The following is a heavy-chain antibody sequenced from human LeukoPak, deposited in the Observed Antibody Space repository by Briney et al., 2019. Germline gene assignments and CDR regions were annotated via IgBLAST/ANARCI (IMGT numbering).Heavy chain of an antibody. D-gene: IGHD3-3*01. CDR1: GFTFSSYG. V-gene: IGHV3-30*02. CDR3: TKCSNRPFWSGYYGYYFYY. Sequence: GGSLRLSCAASGFTFSSYGMHWVRQAPGKGLEWEAFIRYDGSNKYYADSVKGRFTISRDNSKNTLYLQMNSLRAEDTAVYYCTKCSNRPFWSGYYGYYFYYWGQVTLVSVSS. J-gene: IGHJ4*02. CDR2: IRYDGSNK.